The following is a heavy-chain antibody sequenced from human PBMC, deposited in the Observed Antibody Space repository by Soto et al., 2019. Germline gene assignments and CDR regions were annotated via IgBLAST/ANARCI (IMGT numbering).Heavy chain of an antibody. CDR1: GFTFSSHS. Sequence: EVQLVESGGGLVQPGGSLRLSCSSSGFTFSSHSMNWVRQAPGKGLEWVARIDSSGNSIYYADSVKGRFAVSRDNANSSLLLQLKSLRHEDTAVYYCARLQLVDWLFINIDLYRMDGWGQGTKVVVSS. D-gene: IGHD6-13*01. J-gene: IGHJ6*02. CDR3: ARLQLVDWLFINIDLYRMDG. CDR2: IDSSGNSI. V-gene: IGHV3-48*02.